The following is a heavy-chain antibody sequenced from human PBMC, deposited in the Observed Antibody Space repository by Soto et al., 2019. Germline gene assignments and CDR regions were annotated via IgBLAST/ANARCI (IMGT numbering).Heavy chain of an antibody. J-gene: IGHJ5*02. Sequence: WETLSLTCVVSGGSITSYHWSWIRQFPGNGLEWIAYTSYTGNTNYNPSLQSRVTISMDTSKNQLSLKLTSMTAADTAMYHCARVSFSYDSSGYAVAWFDPWGQGTRVTVSS. V-gene: IGHV4-59*01. CDR1: GGSITSYH. D-gene: IGHD3-22*01. CDR3: ARVSFSYDSSGYAVAWFDP. CDR2: TSYTGNT.